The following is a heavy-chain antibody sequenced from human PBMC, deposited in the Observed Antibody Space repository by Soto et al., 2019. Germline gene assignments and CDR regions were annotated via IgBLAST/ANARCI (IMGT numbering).Heavy chain of an antibody. CDR2: INPMLGVA. CDR3: ARGPGQFDP. D-gene: IGHD2-2*01. Sequence: SVKVSCKASGGSFSSLVISWLRQAPGQGSEWMGGINPMLGVANFAQKFQDRVTITADESTTTAYMELSSLRSEDTAVYYCARGPGQFDPWGQGTLVNVSS. CDR1: GGSFSSLV. J-gene: IGHJ5*02. V-gene: IGHV1-69*10.